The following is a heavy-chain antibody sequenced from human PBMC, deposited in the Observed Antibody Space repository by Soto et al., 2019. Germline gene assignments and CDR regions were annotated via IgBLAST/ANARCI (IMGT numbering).Heavy chain of an antibody. D-gene: IGHD2-2*01. CDR3: AHAYGGTSWPNDAFDV. J-gene: IGHJ3*01. CDR1: GFSLSTDGVG. Sequence: QITLKESGPTLVKPTQTLTLTCTFSGFSLSTDGVGVGWIRQPPGKALEWLALIYWDDDKRYRPSLKSRLTITKDTFKNQVVLTTTNMDPVDTATYCCAHAYGGTSWPNDAFDVWRQGTVVTVSS. CDR2: IYWDDDK. V-gene: IGHV2-5*02.